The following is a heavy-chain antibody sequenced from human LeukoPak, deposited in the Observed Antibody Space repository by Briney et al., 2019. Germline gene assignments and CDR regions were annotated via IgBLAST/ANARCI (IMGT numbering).Heavy chain of an antibody. D-gene: IGHD3-10*01. CDR3: ARGNGYGSAFNYKAYYFDY. CDR2: INQSGTS. CDR1: GGSFSGYY. Sequence: SETLSLTCAVYGGSFSGYYWSWIRQPPGKGLEWIGEINQSGTSNYNPSLSSRLTISVDTSNNQFSLRLTSVTAADTAVYYCARGNGYGSAFNYKAYYFDYWGPGTLVTVSS. J-gene: IGHJ4*02. V-gene: IGHV4-34*01.